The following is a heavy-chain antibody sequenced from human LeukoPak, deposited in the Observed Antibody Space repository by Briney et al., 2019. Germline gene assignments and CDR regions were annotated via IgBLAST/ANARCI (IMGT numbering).Heavy chain of an antibody. D-gene: IGHD6-19*01. V-gene: IGHV3-23*01. CDR3: AKRSSGDDY. CDR2: ISGGGGIT. Sequence: PGGSLSLSCAASGFTFDSYAMTWVRQAPGKGLEWVSSISGGGGITNYADSVKGRFTISRDNSKNTLYLQMNSLRAEDTAVYYCAKRSSGDDYWGQGTLVTVSS. J-gene: IGHJ4*02. CDR1: GFTFDSYA.